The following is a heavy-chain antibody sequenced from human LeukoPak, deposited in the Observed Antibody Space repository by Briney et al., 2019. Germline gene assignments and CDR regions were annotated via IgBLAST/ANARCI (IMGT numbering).Heavy chain of an antibody. Sequence: ASVKVSCKASGYTFASYAMHWVRQAPGQRLEWMGWINAGNGNTKYSQKFQGRVTITRDTSTSTVYMELSSLRSEDTAVYYCARGYCSSNSCYGADAFDIWGQGTMVTVSS. CDR1: GYTFASYA. CDR2: INAGNGNT. CDR3: ARGYCSSNSCYGADAFDI. J-gene: IGHJ3*02. D-gene: IGHD2-2*01. V-gene: IGHV1-3*01.